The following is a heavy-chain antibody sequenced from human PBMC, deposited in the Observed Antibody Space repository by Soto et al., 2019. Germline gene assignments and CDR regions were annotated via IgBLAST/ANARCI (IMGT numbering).Heavy chain of an antibody. CDR1: GGSISSGGYY. J-gene: IGHJ4*02. Sequence: TLSLTCTVSGGSISSGGYYWSLIRQHPGKGLEWIGYIYYSGSTYYNPSLKSRVTISVDTSKNQFSLKLSSVTAADTAVYYCARGTLWFGELFEGPDYWGQGTLVTVSS. CDR3: ARGTLWFGELFEGPDY. D-gene: IGHD3-10*01. V-gene: IGHV4-31*03. CDR2: IYYSGST.